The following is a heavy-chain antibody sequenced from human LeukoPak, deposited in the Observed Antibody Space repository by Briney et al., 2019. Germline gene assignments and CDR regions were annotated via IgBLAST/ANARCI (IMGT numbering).Heavy chain of an antibody. Sequence: PETLSLTCTVSGGSISSYYWSWIRQPPGKGLEWIGYIYYSGSTNYNPSLKSRVTISVDTSKNQFSLKLSSVTAADTAVYYCARLNEYYYDSSGYYYTFDYWGQGTLVTVSS. J-gene: IGHJ4*02. D-gene: IGHD3-22*01. CDR1: GGSISSYY. V-gene: IGHV4-59*08. CDR2: IYYSGST. CDR3: ARLNEYYYDSSGYYYTFDY.